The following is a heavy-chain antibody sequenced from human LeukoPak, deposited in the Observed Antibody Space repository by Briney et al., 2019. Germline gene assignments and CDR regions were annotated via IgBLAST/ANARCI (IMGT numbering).Heavy chain of an antibody. CDR3: ARDPTTTGFDY. CDR1: GGSFSGYY. CDR2: INHSGST. V-gene: IGHV4-34*01. D-gene: IGHD5-12*01. Sequence: PSETLSLTCAVYGGSFSGYYWSWIRQPPGKGLEWIGEINHSGSTNYNPSLKSRVTISVDTSKNQFSLKLSSVTAADTAVYYCARDPTTTGFDYWGQGTLVTVSS. J-gene: IGHJ4*02.